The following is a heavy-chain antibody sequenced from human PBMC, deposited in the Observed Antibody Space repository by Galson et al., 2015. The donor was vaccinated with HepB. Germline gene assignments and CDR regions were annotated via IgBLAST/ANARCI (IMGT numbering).Heavy chain of an antibody. V-gene: IGHV3-7*01. Sequence: SLRLSCAASGFTFSSYWMSWVRQAPGKGLEWVANIKQDGSEKYYVDSVKGRFTISRDNAKNTVSLQMRSLRAEDTAVYFCAALGGTYYMDVWGQGTAVTVSS. J-gene: IGHJ6*02. D-gene: IGHD1-26*01. CDR1: GFTFSSYW. CDR2: IKQDGSEK. CDR3: AALGGTYYMDV.